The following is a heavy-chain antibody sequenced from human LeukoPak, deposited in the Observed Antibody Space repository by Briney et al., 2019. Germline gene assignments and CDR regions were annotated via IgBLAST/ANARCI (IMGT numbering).Heavy chain of an antibody. Sequence: GGSLRLSCAASGFTVSSNFLSWVRQPPGKGLEWVSTISGSGGSTYYADSVKGRFTISRDNSKSTLYLQMNSLRAEDTAVYYCAKDLDGDYARYFDLWGRGTLVTVSS. V-gene: IGHV3-23*01. J-gene: IGHJ2*01. CDR3: AKDLDGDYARYFDL. CDR1: GFTVSSNF. CDR2: ISGSGGST. D-gene: IGHD4-17*01.